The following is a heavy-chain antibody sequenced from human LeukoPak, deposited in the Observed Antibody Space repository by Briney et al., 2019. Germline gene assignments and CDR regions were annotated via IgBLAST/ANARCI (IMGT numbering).Heavy chain of an antibody. CDR2: IYQSGST. CDR1: GGSISSGGYS. J-gene: IGHJ3*02. V-gene: IGHV4-30-2*01. Sequence: PSETLSLTCAVSGGSISSGGYSWSWIRQPPGKGLEWIGHIYQSGSTYYNASLKGRVTISIDRSKNQFSLKLSSVTAADTAVYYCARKSSSDVFDIWGQGTMVTVSS. CDR3: ARKSSSDVFDI. D-gene: IGHD2-2*01.